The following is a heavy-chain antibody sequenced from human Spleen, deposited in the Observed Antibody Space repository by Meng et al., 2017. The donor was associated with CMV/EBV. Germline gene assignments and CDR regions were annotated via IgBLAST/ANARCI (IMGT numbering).Heavy chain of an antibody. D-gene: IGHD3-9*01. CDR3: ARVDWDYYGMDV. V-gene: IGHV1-18*01. CDR2: ISTYNANT. CDR1: GFTFSSYM. J-gene: IGHJ6*02. Sequence: GESLKISCAAYGFTFSSYMMNWVRQAPGQGLEWVGWISTYNANTRYAQKLQGRVTMTTDTSTRTAYMELRSLRSDDTAVYYCARVDWDYYGMDVWGQGTTVTVSS.